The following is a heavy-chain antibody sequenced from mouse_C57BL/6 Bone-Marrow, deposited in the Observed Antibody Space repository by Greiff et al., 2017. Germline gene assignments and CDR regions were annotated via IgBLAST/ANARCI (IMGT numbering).Heavy chain of an antibody. D-gene: IGHD2-4*01. CDR1: GYTFTSSG. V-gene: IGHV1-81*01. J-gene: IGHJ1*03. Sequence: VQGVESGAELARPGASVKLSCKASGYTFTSSGISWVKQRTGQGLEWIGEIYPRSGNTYYNEKFKGKATLTADKSSSTAYMELRSLTSEDSAVYFCANYDYGDVWGTGTTVTVSS. CDR3: ANYDYGDV. CDR2: IYPRSGNT.